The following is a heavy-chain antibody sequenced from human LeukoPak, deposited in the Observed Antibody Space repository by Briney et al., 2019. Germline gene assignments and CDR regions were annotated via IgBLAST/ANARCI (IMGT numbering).Heavy chain of an antibody. J-gene: IGHJ4*02. V-gene: IGHV4-38-2*02. Sequence: SETLSLTCTVSGYSISSGYYWGWIRQPPGKGLEWIGSIYHSGSTNYNPSLKSRVTISVDTSKNQFSLKLSSVTAADTAVYYCARPTSVRGVMFDYWGQGTLVTASS. CDR3: ARPTSVRGVMFDY. CDR2: IYHSGST. CDR1: GYSISSGYY. D-gene: IGHD3-10*01.